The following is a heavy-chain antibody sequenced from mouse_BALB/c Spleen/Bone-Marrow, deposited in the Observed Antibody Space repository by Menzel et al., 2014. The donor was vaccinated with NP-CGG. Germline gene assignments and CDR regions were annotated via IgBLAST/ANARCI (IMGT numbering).Heavy chain of an antibody. CDR2: INPGSGGI. CDR1: GYAFTNYL. D-gene: IGHD4-1*01. J-gene: IGHJ3*01. Sequence: AQLQQSGAELVRPGTSVTVSCKASGYAFTNYLIEWVKQRPGQGLEWIGVINPGSGGINYNEKFRVKATLTADKSSSIVYMQLSSLTSDDSAVYFCARELGRGFAYWGQGTLVTVSA. CDR3: ARELGRGFAY. V-gene: IGHV1-54*01.